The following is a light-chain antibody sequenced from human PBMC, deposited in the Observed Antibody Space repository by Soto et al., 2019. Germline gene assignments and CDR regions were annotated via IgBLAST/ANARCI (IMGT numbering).Light chain of an antibody. J-gene: IGKJ1*01. Sequence: EIVITQSPATLSVSPGERATLSCRASQSVGTNLAWYQQKPGQAPRLLIYDASTRATGFPARFSGSGSGTEFTLTISSLXSEDFAVYYCQQYNNWPPWKFGQGTKVDIK. V-gene: IGKV3-15*01. CDR1: QSVGTN. CDR3: QQYNNWPPWK. CDR2: DAS.